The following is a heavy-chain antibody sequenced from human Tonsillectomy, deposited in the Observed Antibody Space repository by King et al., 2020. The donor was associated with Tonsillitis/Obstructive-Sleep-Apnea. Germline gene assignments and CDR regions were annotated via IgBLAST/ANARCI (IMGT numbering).Heavy chain of an antibody. J-gene: IGHJ6*03. D-gene: IGHD2-2*01. V-gene: IGHV1-18*01. CDR2: ISAYNGNT. CDR1: GYTFTSYG. Sequence: QLVQSGAEVKKPGASVKVSCKASGYTFTSYGVNWVRQAPGQGLEWMGWISAYNGNTNYAQKLQGRVTMTTDTSTSTAYMELRSLRSDDTAVYYCARQPLRRSRIDYYYYYMDVWGKGTTVTVSS. CDR3: ARQPLRRSRIDYYYYYMDV.